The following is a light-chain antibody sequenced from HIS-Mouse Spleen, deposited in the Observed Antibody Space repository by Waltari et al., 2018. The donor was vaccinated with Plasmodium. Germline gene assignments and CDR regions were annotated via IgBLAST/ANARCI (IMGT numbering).Light chain of an antibody. J-gene: IGKJ1*01. V-gene: IGKV1-5*03. CDR2: EAS. CDR3: QQYNSYAWT. CDR1: QSSSSW. Sequence: DIQMTQSPSTLSPSVGDRVTITCRASQSSSSWLAWYQQKPGKAPKLLIYEASSLESGVPARFSGSGSGTEFTLTISSLQPDDFATYYCQQYNSYAWTFGQGTKVEIK.